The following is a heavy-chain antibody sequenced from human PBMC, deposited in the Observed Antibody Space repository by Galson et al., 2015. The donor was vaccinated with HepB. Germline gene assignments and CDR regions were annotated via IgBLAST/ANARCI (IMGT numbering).Heavy chain of an antibody. J-gene: IGHJ4*02. CDR2: IWYDGSNK. Sequence: SLRLSCAASGFTFSSYGMHWVRQAPGKGLEWVAVIWYDGSNKYYADSVKGRFTISRDNSKNTLYLQMNSLRAEDTAVYYCARDSGYGGNSADYWGQGTLVTVSS. V-gene: IGHV3-33*01. D-gene: IGHD4-23*01. CDR3: ARDSGYGGNSADY. CDR1: GFTFSSYG.